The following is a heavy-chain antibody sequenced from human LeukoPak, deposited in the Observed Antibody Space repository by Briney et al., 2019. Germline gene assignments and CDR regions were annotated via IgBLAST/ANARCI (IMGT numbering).Heavy chain of an antibody. Sequence: GGSLRLSCAASGFTFSLYWMAWVRQAPGKGLEWVANIKEDGSEKYYVDSVKGRFTISRDNAKNSMYLEMNSLRAEDTAVYYCARGHNSTLPDWGQGSLVTVSS. D-gene: IGHD1-20*01. V-gene: IGHV3-7*04. CDR3: ARGHNSTLPD. CDR2: IKEDGSEK. J-gene: IGHJ4*02. CDR1: GFTFSLYW.